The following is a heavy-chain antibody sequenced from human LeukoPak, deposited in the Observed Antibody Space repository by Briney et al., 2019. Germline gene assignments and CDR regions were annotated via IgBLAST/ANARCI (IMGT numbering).Heavy chain of an antibody. CDR1: GFIFSSYS. Sequence: HAGGSLRLSCAASGFIFSSYSMNWVRQAPGKGLEWVSYISSSSSTIYYADSVKGRFTISRDNAKNSLYLQMNSLRAEDTAVYYCARDPMVRGVRNYYFDYWGQGTLVTVSS. J-gene: IGHJ4*02. D-gene: IGHD3-10*01. CDR2: ISSSSSTI. CDR3: ARDPMVRGVRNYYFDY. V-gene: IGHV3-48*01.